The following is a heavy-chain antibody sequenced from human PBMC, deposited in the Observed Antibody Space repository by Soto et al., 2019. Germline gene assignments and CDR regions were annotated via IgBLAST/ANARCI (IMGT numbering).Heavy chain of an antibody. CDR1: GFSLSTSGVG. V-gene: IGHV2-5*02. CDR2: IYWDDDK. D-gene: IGHD3-10*01. J-gene: IGHJ4*02. CDR3: AHRKRFGELSILLFDY. Sequence: QITLKESGPTLVNPTQTLTLTCTFSGFSLSTSGVGVGWIRQPPGKALEWLALIYWDDDKRYSPSLKSRLTITKDTSKNQVVLTMTNMDPVDTATYYCAHRKRFGELSILLFDYWGQGTLITVSS.